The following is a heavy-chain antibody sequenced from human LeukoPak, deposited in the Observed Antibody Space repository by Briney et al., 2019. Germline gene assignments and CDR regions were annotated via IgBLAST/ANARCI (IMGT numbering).Heavy chain of an antibody. D-gene: IGHD6-19*01. J-gene: IGHJ3*02. V-gene: IGHV1-18*01. CDR1: GYTFTNFG. Sequence: ASVKVSCKASGYTFTNFGISWVRQAPGQGLEWMGCISVYKGDTNYAQILQGRVTMTADTSTSTAYMELRSLTSDDTAVYYCARAGGWARGDYKAHAFDIWGQGTMVTVSS. CDR3: ARAGGWARGDYKAHAFDI. CDR2: ISVYKGDT.